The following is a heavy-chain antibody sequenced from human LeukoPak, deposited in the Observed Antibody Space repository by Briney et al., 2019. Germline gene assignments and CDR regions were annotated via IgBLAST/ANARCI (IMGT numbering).Heavy chain of an antibody. CDR3: ARQGSGSYFWFDP. D-gene: IGHD1-26*01. Sequence: PSETLSLTCTVSGGSISSYYWSWIRQPPGKGLEWIGYIYTSGSTNYNPSLKSRVTISVDTSKNKFSLKLSSVTAADTAVYYCARQGSGSYFWFDPWGQGTLVTVSS. CDR1: GGSISSYY. V-gene: IGHV4-4*09. CDR2: IYTSGST. J-gene: IGHJ5*02.